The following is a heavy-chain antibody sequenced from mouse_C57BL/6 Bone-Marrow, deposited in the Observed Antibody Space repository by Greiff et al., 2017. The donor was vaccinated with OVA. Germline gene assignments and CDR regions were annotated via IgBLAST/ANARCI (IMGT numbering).Heavy chain of an antibody. J-gene: IGHJ1*03. CDR3: SKSDATGGRYWYFDV. Sequence: VQLQQSGAELVKPGASVKLSCTASGFNIKDYYMHWVKQRPEQGLEWIGRIDPEDGETKYAPKFQGKATITADTSSNTDYLQLSSLTSEDTAVNYCSKSDATGGRYWYFDVWGTGTTVTVSA. D-gene: IGHD1-1*01. V-gene: IGHV14-2*01. CDR2: IDPEDGET. CDR1: GFNIKDYY.